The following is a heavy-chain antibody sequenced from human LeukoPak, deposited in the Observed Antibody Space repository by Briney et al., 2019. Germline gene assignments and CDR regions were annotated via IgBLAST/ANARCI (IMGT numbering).Heavy chain of an antibody. CDR3: AKDLTGTCVFDY. D-gene: IGHD1-20*01. CDR2: ISGSGGST. V-gene: IGHV3-23*01. CDR1: GFTFSSYA. J-gene: IGHJ4*02. Sequence: GGSLRLSCAASGFTFSSYAMSWVRQAPGKGLEWVSAISGSGGSTYYADSVKGRFTIPRDNSKNTLYLQMNSLRAEDTAVYYCAKDLTGTCVFDYWGQGTLVTVSS.